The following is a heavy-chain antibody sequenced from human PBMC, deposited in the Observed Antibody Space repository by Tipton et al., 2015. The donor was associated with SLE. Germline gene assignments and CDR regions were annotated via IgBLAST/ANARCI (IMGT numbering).Heavy chain of an antibody. CDR1: DVSISSTYYY. V-gene: IGHV4-39*07. CDR3: ARGRLGDSQHHFDY. CDR2: INHSGST. J-gene: IGHJ4*02. Sequence: TLSLTCTVSDVSISSTYYYWSWIRQPPGKGLEWIGEINHSGSTNYNPSLKSRVTISVDTSKNQFSLKVSSVTAADTAVYYCARGRLGDSQHHFDYWGQGTLVTVSS. D-gene: IGHD1-26*01.